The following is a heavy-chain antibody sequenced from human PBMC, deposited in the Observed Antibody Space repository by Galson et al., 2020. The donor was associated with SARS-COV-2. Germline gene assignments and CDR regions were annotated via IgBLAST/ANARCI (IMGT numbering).Heavy chain of an antibody. V-gene: IGHV7-4-1*02. CDR3: ARVRYYYGMDV. CDR2: INTHTGNP. J-gene: IGHJ6*04. CDR1: GFTFTTYA. Sequence: ASVTVSCQASGFTFTTYAMNWVRQAPGHGLEWMGWINTHTGNPAYAQGFTGRFVFSLDTSVSTAYLQISSLKAEDTAVYYFARVRYYYGMDVWGKGTTVTGSS. D-gene: IGHD4-17*01.